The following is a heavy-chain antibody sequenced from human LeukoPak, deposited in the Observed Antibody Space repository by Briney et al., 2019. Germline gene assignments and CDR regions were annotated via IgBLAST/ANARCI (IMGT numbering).Heavy chain of an antibody. CDR3: ARHWGLNWFDP. J-gene: IGHJ5*02. D-gene: IGHD3-16*01. V-gene: IGHV4-59*12. CDR2: IYYSGST. Sequence: ESSETLSLTCTVSGGSISSYYWSWIRQPPGKGLEWVGYIYYSGSTNYNPSLKSRVTISVDTSKNQSSLKLSSVTAADTAVYYCARHWGLNWFDPWGQGTLVTVPS. CDR1: GGSISSYY.